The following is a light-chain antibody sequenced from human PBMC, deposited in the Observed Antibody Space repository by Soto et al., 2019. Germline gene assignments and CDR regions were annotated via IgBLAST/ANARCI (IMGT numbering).Light chain of an antibody. V-gene: IGKV3-11*01. CDR3: EQRRTLPWA. CDR2: DVS. CDR1: QSVSFY. J-gene: IGKJ1*01. Sequence: MMSRHCRTTVSXXPGVXATLXXRASQSVSFYLAWYQQKPGHAPRLLVYDVSNRAPGVPARFGGSGSVTDLTLTTSSLLPEDYALYLSEQRRTLPWAFCQGTKVDLK.